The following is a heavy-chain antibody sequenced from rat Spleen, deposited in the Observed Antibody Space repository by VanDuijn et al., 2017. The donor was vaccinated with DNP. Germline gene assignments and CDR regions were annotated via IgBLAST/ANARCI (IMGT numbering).Heavy chain of an antibody. CDR3: ALYYYSGDFDY. D-gene: IGHD1-1*01. CDR1: GFTFSTAW. Sequence: EVQVLESGGGLVQPGNSLKLSCATSGFTFSTAWMYWYRQFPEKRLEWVARIKAKSNNYATDYTESVKGRFTISRDDSKSSIYLQMNNLKEEETAIYYCALYYYSGDFDYWGQGVMVTVSS. J-gene: IGHJ2*01. CDR2: IKAKSNNYAT. V-gene: IGHV6-6*01.